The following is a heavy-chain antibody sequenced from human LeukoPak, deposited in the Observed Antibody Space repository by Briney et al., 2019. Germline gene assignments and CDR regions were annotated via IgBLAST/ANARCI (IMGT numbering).Heavy chain of an antibody. D-gene: IGHD1-26*01. CDR2: ISPGSSTI. CDR3: ARYDYSGSYLDN. CDR1: GFTFSSYN. V-gene: IGHV3-48*01. Sequence: PGGSLRLSCAASGFTFSSYNMIWVRQAPGKGLEWVLYISPGSSTIYYADSLKGRFTISRDNAKNSLFLQMNSLRAEDTAVYYCARYDYSGSYLDNWGQGTLVTVSS. J-gene: IGHJ4*02.